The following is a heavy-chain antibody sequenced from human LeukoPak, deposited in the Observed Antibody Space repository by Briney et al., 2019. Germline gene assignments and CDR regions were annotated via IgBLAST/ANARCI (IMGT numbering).Heavy chain of an antibody. V-gene: IGHV3-30-3*01. J-gene: IGHJ4*02. Sequence: PGGSLRLSCAASGFTFSSYAMHWVRQAPGKGLEWVAVISYDGSNKYYADSVKGRFTISRDNAKNSLYLQMNSLRAEDTAVYYCAREQVRGVEDYWGQGTLVTVSS. D-gene: IGHD2-8*01. CDR3: AREQVRGVEDY. CDR1: GFTFSSYA. CDR2: ISYDGSNK.